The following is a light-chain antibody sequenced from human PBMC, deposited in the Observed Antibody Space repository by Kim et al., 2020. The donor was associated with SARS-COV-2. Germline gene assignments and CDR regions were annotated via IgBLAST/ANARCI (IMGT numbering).Light chain of an antibody. CDR2: GAS. CDR3: QKYNNWPPGA. V-gene: IGKV3-15*01. CDR1: QSVSSN. J-gene: IGKJ2*01. Sequence: EIVMTQSPATLSVSPGERATLSCRASQSVSSNLAWYQQKPGQAPRLLIYGASTRATGIPARFSGSGSGTEFTLTISSLQSEDFAVYYCQKYNNWPPGALGEGTKLEI.